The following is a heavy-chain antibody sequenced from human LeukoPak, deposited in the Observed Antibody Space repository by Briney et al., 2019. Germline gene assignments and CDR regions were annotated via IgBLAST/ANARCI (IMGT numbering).Heavy chain of an antibody. CDR3: ARFLTGTTRGGGDY. D-gene: IGHD1-7*01. J-gene: IGHJ4*02. Sequence: ASVKVSCKASGYTFTGYYMHWVRQAPGQGLEWMGWINPNSGGTNYAQKFQGRVTMTRDTSTSTAYMELSRLRSDDTAVYYCARFLTGTTRGGGDYWGQGTLVTVSS. CDR2: INPNSGGT. CDR1: GYTFTGYY. V-gene: IGHV1-2*02.